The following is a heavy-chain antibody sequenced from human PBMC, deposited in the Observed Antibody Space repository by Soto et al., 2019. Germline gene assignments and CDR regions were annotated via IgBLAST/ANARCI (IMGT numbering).Heavy chain of an antibody. V-gene: IGHV1-3*01. CDR2: INAVNCNT. D-gene: IGHD3-22*01. CDR1: RYTFTSYA. J-gene: IGHJ5*02. CDR3: ARGHGRDYYYSSDYYPGVFDP. Sequence: AAATVSCKAARYTFTSYAMHWVRQDPGQRLEWMGWINAVNCNTKYSQKFQCRVTITRHTSASTADMELSSRGTEDTAVYYCARGHGRDYYYSSDYYPGVFDPWGQGTLVPVSS.